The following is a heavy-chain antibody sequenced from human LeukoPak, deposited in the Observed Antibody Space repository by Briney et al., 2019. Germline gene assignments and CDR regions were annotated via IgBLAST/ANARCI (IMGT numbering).Heavy chain of an antibody. CDR3: ARRGWSSPFDY. CDR2: IYYSGST. V-gene: IGHV4-39*01. D-gene: IGHD2-15*01. J-gene: IGHJ4*02. Sequence: SETLSLTCTVSGGSISSSSYYWGWIRQPPGKGLEWIGSIYYSGSTYYNPSLKSRVTISVDTSKNQFSLKLSSVTAADTAVYYCARRGWSSPFDYWGQGTLVTVSS. CDR1: GGSISSSSYY.